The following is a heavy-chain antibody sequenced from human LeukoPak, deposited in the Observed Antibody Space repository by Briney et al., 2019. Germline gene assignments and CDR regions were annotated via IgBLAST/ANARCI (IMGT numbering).Heavy chain of an antibody. CDR2: IIEGGDLK. V-gene: IGHV3-7*01. D-gene: IGHD6-19*01. CDR3: ARVGKNGWDFDH. CDR1: GFSFSDHY. J-gene: IGHJ4*02. Sequence: GGSLRLSCAASGFSFSDHYMDWVRQAPGKGREWVANIIEGGDLKYYVDSVKGRFTISRDNTKNSLYLQMTSLRADDTAVYYCARVGKNGWDFDHWGQGTLVTVSS.